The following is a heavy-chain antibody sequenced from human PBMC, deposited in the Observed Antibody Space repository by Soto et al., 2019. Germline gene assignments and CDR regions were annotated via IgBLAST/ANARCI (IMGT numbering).Heavy chain of an antibody. CDR3: ARVRITMVRGVMKYYGMDV. J-gene: IGHJ6*02. D-gene: IGHD3-10*01. CDR2: IYYSGST. Sequence: SETLSLTCTVSGGSISSYYWSWIRQPPGKGLEWIGYIYYSGSTNYNPSLKSRVTISVDTSKNQFSLKLSSVTAADTAVYYCARVRITMVRGVMKYYGMDVWGQGTTVTVSS. CDR1: GGSISSYY. V-gene: IGHV4-59*01.